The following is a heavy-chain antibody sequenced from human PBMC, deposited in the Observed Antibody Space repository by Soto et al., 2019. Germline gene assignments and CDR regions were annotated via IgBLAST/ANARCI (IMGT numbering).Heavy chain of an antibody. CDR3: ARSIRGPRRFNGMDV. V-gene: IGHV2-70*13. D-gene: IGHD1-20*01. Sequence: SGPTLVNPTETLTLTCTFSGFSLTSPGMCVSWVRQSPGKALEWLALIERDDDDKYYSTSLKTRLTISKDTRKNQVVLTMANMEPADTATYYCARSIRGPRRFNGMDVWGQGTTVTSP. CDR1: GFSLTSPGMC. CDR2: IERDDDDK. J-gene: IGHJ6*02.